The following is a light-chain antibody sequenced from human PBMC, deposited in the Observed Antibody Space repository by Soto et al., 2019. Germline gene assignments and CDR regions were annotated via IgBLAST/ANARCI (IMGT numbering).Light chain of an antibody. Sequence: QSVLTQPPSVSEAPRQRVTISCSGSSSNIGNNAVNWYQQLPGKAPKLLIYYDDLLPSGVSDRFSGSKSGTSASLAISGLEDEDEDDYYCAAWDDSLNVGVFGGGTKLTVL. CDR2: YDD. CDR3: AAWDDSLNVGV. J-gene: IGLJ2*01. V-gene: IGLV1-36*01. CDR1: SSNIGNNA.